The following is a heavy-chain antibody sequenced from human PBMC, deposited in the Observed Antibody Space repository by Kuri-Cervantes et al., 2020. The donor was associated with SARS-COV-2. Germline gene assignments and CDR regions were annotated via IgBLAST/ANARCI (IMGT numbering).Heavy chain of an antibody. CDR2: IKQDGSEK. J-gene: IGHJ4*02. D-gene: IGHD3-3*01. Sequence: GGSLRLSCAASGFTFSSYWMSWVRQAPGKGLEWVANIKQDGSEKYYVDSVKGRFTISRDNAKNSLYLQMNSPRAEDMAVYYCARDHNDFWSGYYPLDYWGQGTLVTVSS. CDR3: ARDHNDFWSGYYPLDY. V-gene: IGHV3-7*01. CDR1: GFTFSSYW.